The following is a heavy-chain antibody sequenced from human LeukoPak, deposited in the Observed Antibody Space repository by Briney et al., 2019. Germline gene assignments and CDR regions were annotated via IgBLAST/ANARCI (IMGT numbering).Heavy chain of an antibody. CDR3: ASRPIIVGATDWFDP. V-gene: IGHV1-69*02. CDR2: IIPILGIA. J-gene: IGHJ5*02. Sequence: PGSSVKVSCKASGGTFSSYTISWVRQAPGQGLEWMGRIIPILGIANYAQKFQGRVTITADKSTSTAYMELSSLRSEDTAVYYCASRPIIVGATDWFDPWGQGTLVTVSS. CDR1: GGTFSSYT. D-gene: IGHD1-26*01.